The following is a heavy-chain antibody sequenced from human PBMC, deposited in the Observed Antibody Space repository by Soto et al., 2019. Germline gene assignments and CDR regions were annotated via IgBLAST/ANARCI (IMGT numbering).Heavy chain of an antibody. CDR1: GFTFSSYG. D-gene: IGHD3-10*01. V-gene: IGHV3-30*03. Sequence: GGSLRLSCAASGFTFSSYGMHWVRQAPGKGLEWVAVISYDGSNKYYADSVKGRFTISRDNSKNTLYLQMNSLRAGDTAVYYCAILPARYGSGSEPLYGMDVWGQGTTVTVSS. CDR3: AILPARYGSGSEPLYGMDV. J-gene: IGHJ6*02. CDR2: ISYDGSNK.